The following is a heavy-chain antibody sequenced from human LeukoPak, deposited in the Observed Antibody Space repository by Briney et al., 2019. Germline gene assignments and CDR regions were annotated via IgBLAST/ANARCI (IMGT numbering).Heavy chain of an antibody. CDR3: ARQTSDYYLFYIEV. D-gene: IGHD2-21*02. CDR1: GGSISSSHYY. V-gene: IGHV4-39*01. J-gene: IGHJ6*03. CDR2: IYYSGTT. Sequence: KSSETLSLTCTVSGGSISSSHYYWGWIRQPPGKGLEWIGRIYYSGTTYYNPSLESRATISVDTSKNRFSLLLTSVTPADTAVYYCARQTSDYYLFYIEVWGEGTTVIVSS.